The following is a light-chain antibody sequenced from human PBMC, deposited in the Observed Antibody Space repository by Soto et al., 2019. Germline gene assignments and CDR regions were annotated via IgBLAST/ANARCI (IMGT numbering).Light chain of an antibody. CDR1: SSNIGGNS. CDR3: AAWDDSLNGHVV. J-gene: IGLJ2*01. CDR2: SNN. V-gene: IGLV1-44*01. Sequence: QSVMTQPPSVSAAPGQRVTISCSGSSSNIGGNSVSWYQQLPGTAPKLLIYSNNQRPSGVPDRFSGSKSGTSASLAISGLQSEDEADYYCAAWDDSLNGHVVFGGGTKLTVL.